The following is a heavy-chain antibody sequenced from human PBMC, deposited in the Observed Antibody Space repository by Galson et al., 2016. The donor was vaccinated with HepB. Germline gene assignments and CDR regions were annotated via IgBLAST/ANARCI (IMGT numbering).Heavy chain of an antibody. Sequence: PALVKPTQTLTLTCTFSGFSLSSRGVGVGWIRQPPGKALEWLALIYWDNDDRYTPSLRSRLTITKDTSRNQVVLTMTDMDPVDTATYYCAHSRLDQLVNNIFDFWGQGTVVTVSS. J-gene: IGHJ4*02. CDR3: AHSRLDQLVNNIFDF. CDR2: IYWDNDD. D-gene: IGHD1/OR15-1a*01. CDR1: GFSLSSRGVG. V-gene: IGHV2-5*02.